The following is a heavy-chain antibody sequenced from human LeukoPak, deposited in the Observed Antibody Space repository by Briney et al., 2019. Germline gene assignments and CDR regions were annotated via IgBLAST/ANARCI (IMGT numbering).Heavy chain of an antibody. V-gene: IGHV3-23*01. D-gene: IGHD2-15*01. CDR3: AKQLGYCSDGSCYFPY. J-gene: IGHJ4*02. CDR1: GFTFSSSA. Sequence: GSLRLSCAASGFTFSSSAMSWVRQAPGKGLEWVSAISNNGGYTYYADSVQGRFTISRDNSKSALCLQMNSLRAEDTAVYYCAKQLGYCSDGSCYFPYWGQGTLVTVSS. CDR2: ISNNGGYT.